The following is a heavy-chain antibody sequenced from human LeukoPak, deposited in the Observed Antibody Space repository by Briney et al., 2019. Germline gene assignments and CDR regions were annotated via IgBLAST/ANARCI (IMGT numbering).Heavy chain of an antibody. CDR2: ISAYNGNT. Sequence: ASVKVSCKASGYTFTSYGISWVRQAPGQGLEWMGWISAYNGNTNYAQKLQGRVTMTTDTSTSTAYMELRSLRSDDTAVYYCARDSHYDSSGYYYHDAFDIWGQGTMVTVSP. CDR3: ARDSHYDSSGYYYHDAFDI. CDR1: GYTFTSYG. D-gene: IGHD3-22*01. J-gene: IGHJ3*02. V-gene: IGHV1-18*01.